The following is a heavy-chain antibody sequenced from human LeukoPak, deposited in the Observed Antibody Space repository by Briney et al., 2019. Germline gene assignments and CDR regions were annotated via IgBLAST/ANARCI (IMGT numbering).Heavy chain of an antibody. V-gene: IGHV4-39*01. D-gene: IGHD1-1*01. J-gene: IGHJ3*02. CDR3: ARRRYNWNDDGYDAFDI. Sequence: SETLSLTCTVPGGSISSSSYYWGWIRQPPGKGLEWIGSIYYSGSTYYNPSLKSRVTISVDTSKNQFSLKLSSVTAADTAVYYCARRRYNWNDDGYDAFDIWGQGTMVTVSS. CDR1: GGSISSSSYY. CDR2: IYYSGST.